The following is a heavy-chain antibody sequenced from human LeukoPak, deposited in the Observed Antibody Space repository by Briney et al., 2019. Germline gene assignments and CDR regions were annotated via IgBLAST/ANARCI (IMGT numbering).Heavy chain of an antibody. Sequence: SVKVSCKASGGTFSSYAISWVRRAPGQGLEWMGGIIPIFGTANYAQKFQGRVTITADESTSTAYMELSSLRSEDTAVYYCARRPGVVGDWFDPWGQGTLVTVSS. V-gene: IGHV1-69*01. CDR3: ARRPGVVGDWFDP. CDR1: GGTFSSYA. J-gene: IGHJ5*02. D-gene: IGHD1-26*01. CDR2: IIPIFGTA.